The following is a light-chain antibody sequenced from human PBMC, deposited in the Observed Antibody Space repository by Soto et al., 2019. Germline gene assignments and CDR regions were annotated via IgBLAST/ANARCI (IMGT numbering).Light chain of an antibody. V-gene: IGLV2-8*01. CDR1: SSDVGAYKY. CDR2: EVT. CDR3: TSYVGNDIWV. J-gene: IGLJ3*02. Sequence: QSALTQPPSASGSTGQSVTISCTGTSSDVGAYKYVSWYQQYPGKAPKLMIYEVTKRPSGVPDRFSGSKSGNTASLTVSGLQAEDESDYYCTSYVGNDIWVFGGGTKVTV.